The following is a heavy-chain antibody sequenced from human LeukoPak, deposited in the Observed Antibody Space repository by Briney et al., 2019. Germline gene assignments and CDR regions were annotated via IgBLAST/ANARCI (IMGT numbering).Heavy chain of an antibody. CDR1: GGSFSAYY. Sequence: SETLSLTCAVYGGSFSAYYWSWIRQPPGKGXXXXXXXNHSGSTNYNPSLKSRVTISVGTSKNQFSLKLSSVTAADTAVYYCARAPQSDYGTHWYFDLWGRGTLVTVSS. D-gene: IGHD4-17*01. J-gene: IGHJ2*01. CDR2: XNHSGST. V-gene: IGHV4-34*01. CDR3: ARAPQSDYGTHWYFDL.